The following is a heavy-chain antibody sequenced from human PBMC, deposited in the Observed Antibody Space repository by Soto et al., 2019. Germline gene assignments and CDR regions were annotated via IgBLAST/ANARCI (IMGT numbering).Heavy chain of an antibody. J-gene: IGHJ4*02. Sequence: QIQLVQSGAEVKKPGASVKVSCKSSGYTFSIYGINWVRQAPGQGLEWMGWTRPNNGNTKYAQNLQGRVTMTKDTSTSTAYMELRSLRPDDTAVYYCVRDLDGSGSYYTDYWGQGTLVTVSS. CDR3: VRDLDGSGSYYTDY. CDR1: GYTFSIYG. CDR2: TRPNNGNT. V-gene: IGHV1-18*01. D-gene: IGHD3-10*01.